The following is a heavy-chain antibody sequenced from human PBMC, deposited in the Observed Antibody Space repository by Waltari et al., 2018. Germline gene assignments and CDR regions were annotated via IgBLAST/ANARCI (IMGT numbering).Heavy chain of an antibody. Sequence: EVQLVDSGGGVVRPGGSLRLSCAGSEFRFADYAMHWVRQGPGKGMEWVSSINWNGASTDSVDSAKGRFSISRDNAKNYLYLQMNSLRAEDTAVYYCAREALLTTNAFDIWDQGTMVTVSS. D-gene: IGHD4-17*01. CDR2: INWNGAST. CDR1: EFRFADYA. V-gene: IGHV3-20*04. J-gene: IGHJ3*02. CDR3: AREALLTTNAFDI.